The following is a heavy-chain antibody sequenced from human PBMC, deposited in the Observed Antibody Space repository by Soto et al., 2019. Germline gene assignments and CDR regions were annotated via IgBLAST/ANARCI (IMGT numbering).Heavy chain of an antibody. Sequence: LSLTCTVSTDSSSFTNSYWGWIRQPPGKGLQWIGSSSYNGGTFYNPSLKGRVVISFDTSKKQSSLQVTSVTAADTAVYFCARHRIEVVWRGFDFWGQGSPVTVSS. D-gene: IGHD3-10*01. V-gene: IGHV4-39*01. CDR3: ARHRIEVVWRGFDF. CDR2: SSYNGGT. J-gene: IGHJ4*02. CDR1: TDSSSFTNSY.